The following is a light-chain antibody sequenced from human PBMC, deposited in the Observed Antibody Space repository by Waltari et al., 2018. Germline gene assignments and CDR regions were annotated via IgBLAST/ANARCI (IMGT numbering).Light chain of an antibody. CDR1: PTIGTS. Sequence: IVVTQSPATLAIAPGGKATLTCRTSPTIGTSLAWYQQRPGQAPRLLIYRTATRATGIPDRFSGSGSESEFTLTISSLQSEDVAVYYCQQYNNWPPGTFGQGTKVEI. CDR3: QQYNNWPPGT. CDR2: RTA. J-gene: IGKJ1*01. V-gene: IGKV3-15*01.